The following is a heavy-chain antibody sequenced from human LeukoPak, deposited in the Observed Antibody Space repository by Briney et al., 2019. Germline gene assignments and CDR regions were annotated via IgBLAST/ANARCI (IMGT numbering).Heavy chain of an antibody. CDR3: ARDNSVEDTAWWFDA. D-gene: IGHD4-23*01. CDR2: INPSGGST. V-gene: IGHV1-46*01. J-gene: IGHJ5*02. CDR1: GYTSTRDY. Sequence: SVNPSCKLSGYTSTRDYIHWVRHAPGQGREWKGIINPSGGSTSYAKKFQGRVTMTRDKSTSTDYMDLSSVRSEETAVYYCARDNSVEDTAWWFDAWGQGTLVTVSS.